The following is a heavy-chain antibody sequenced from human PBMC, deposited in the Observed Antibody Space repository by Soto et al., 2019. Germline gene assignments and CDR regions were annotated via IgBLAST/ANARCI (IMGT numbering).Heavy chain of an antibody. Sequence: GESLKISCKASGYTFTSYGISWVRQAPGQGLEWMGWISAYNGNTNYAQKLQGRVTMTTDASTSTAYMELRSLRSDDTAVYYCARIPLSPDTAMDWYFDLWGRGTLVTVSS. CDR3: ARIPLSPDTAMDWYFDL. CDR2: ISAYNGNT. CDR1: GYTFTSYG. D-gene: IGHD5-18*01. V-gene: IGHV1-18*01. J-gene: IGHJ2*01.